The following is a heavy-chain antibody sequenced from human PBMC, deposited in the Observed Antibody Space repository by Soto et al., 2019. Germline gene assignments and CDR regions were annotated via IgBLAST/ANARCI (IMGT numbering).Heavy chain of an antibody. CDR2: INSGSSTI. J-gene: IGHJ4*02. Sequence: EVQLVESGGGLVQPGGSLRLSCAASGFTFRSYAMNWVRQAPGKGLEWVSYINSGSSTIYYADSAKGRFSSSRDNAKNSLYLQMNSLRDEDTAVYFCVRDRGYTGYDLEYWGQGALVTVSP. V-gene: IGHV3-48*02. CDR3: VRDRGYTGYDLEY. CDR1: GFTFRSYA. D-gene: IGHD5-12*01.